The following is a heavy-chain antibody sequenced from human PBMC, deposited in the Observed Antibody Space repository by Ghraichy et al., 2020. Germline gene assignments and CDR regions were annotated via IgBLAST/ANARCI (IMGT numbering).Heavy chain of an antibody. D-gene: IGHD1-26*01. CDR3: ARGVWLGARAFDI. Sequence: SETLSLTCTVSGGSISSYYWSWIRQPPGKGLEWIGYIYYSGSTNYNPSLKSRVTITVDTSKNQFSLKLSSVTAANTAVYYCARGVWLGARAFDIWGQGTMVTVSS. CDR2: IYYSGST. CDR1: GGSISSYY. V-gene: IGHV4-59*01. J-gene: IGHJ3*02.